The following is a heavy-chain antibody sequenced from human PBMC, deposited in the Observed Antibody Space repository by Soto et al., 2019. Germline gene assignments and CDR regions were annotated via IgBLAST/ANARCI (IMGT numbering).Heavy chain of an antibody. CDR1: GFTFSSYS. CDR2: ISSSSSYI. Sequence: EVQLVESGGGLVKPGGSLRLSCAASGFTFSSYSMNWVRQAPGKGLEWVSSISSSSSYIYYADSVKGRFTISRDNAKNSLYLQMNGLGAEDTAVYYCASEQWAGGMDVWGQGTTVTVSS. V-gene: IGHV3-21*06. D-gene: IGHD6-19*01. J-gene: IGHJ6*02. CDR3: ASEQWAGGMDV.